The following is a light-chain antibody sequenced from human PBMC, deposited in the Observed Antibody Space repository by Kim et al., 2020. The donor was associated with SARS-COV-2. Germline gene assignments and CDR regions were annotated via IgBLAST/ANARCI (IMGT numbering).Light chain of an antibody. J-gene: IGKJ2*01. Sequence: DIQMTQSPSSLSASVGDRVTLTCRASQSVISYLNWYQQKPGKAPKLLIYAGSVLQSGVPSRFSGSGSGTEFTLTISSLQPEDFATYSCQQSYSTPYTFGPGTKLEI. CDR1: QSVISY. CDR2: AGS. CDR3: QQSYSTPYT. V-gene: IGKV1-39*01.